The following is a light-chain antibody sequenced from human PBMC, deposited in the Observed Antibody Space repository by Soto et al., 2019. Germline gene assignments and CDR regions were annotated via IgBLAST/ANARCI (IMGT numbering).Light chain of an antibody. J-gene: IGLJ1*01. CDR2: DVS. CDR3: SSYTSSSTYV. CDR1: SSDVGGSNG. Sequence: QSVLTQPPSVSGSPGQSVAICCTGTSSDVGGSNGVSWYQQPPGTAPKLIIYDVSNRPSGVPDRFSGSKSGNTASLIISGLQAEDEGDYYCSSYTSSSTYVFGTGTKVTVL. V-gene: IGLV2-18*02.